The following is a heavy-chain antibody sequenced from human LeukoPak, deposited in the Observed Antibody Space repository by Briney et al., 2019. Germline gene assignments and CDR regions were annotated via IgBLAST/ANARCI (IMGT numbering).Heavy chain of an antibody. CDR1: GFTFSSYS. Sequence: GGSLRLSCAASGFTFSSYSMNWVRQAPGKGLEWVSAISSSSRHIYYADSVKGRFTISRDNAKNSLYLQMNSLRAEDTAVYYCARGRRDGYTLYYMDVWAKGTTVTISS. CDR2: ISSSSRHI. CDR3: ARGRRDGYTLYYMDV. D-gene: IGHD5-24*01. J-gene: IGHJ6*03. V-gene: IGHV3-21*01.